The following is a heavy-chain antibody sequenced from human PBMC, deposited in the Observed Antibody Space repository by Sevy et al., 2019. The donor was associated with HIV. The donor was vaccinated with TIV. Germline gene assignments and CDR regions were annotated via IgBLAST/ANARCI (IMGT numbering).Heavy chain of an antibody. CDR1: GYTFTSYI. V-gene: IGHV1-18*01. Sequence: ASVKVSCKTSGYTFTSYIISWVRQAPGQGLEWMGWIRPLNGDTKYVQKFQGRVTMSIDTSTSTAYMDLRSLRSDETAVYYCAGGYCTGGSCSPGGFWGQGTLVTVSS. CDR2: IRPLNGDT. D-gene: IGHD2-15*01. CDR3: AGGYCTGGSCSPGGF. J-gene: IGHJ4*02.